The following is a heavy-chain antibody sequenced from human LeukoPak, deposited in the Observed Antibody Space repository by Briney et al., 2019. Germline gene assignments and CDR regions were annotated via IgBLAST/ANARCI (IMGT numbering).Heavy chain of an antibody. CDR3: ARGGVTDY. V-gene: IGHV4-39*07. D-gene: IGHD3-10*01. CDR1: GGSISSSSYY. CDR2: IYYSGST. J-gene: IGHJ4*02. Sequence: NPSETLSLTCTVSGGSISSSSYYWGWIRQPPGKGLEWIGNIYYSGSTYYNPSLKSRVTISVDTSKNQFSLKLTSVTAADTAVYYCARGGVTDYWGQGTLVTVSS.